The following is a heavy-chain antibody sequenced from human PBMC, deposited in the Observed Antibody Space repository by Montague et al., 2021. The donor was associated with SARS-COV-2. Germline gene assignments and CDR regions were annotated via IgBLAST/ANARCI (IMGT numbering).Heavy chain of an antibody. CDR3: ARGLCTVRGVIRWFDP. CDR1: GGSISSYY. Sequence: SETLSLTCTVSGGSISSYYWSWIRQPPGKGLEWIGYIYYSGSTNYNHSLKSRVTISVDTSKNQFSLKLSSVTAAATAVYYCARGLCTVRGVIRWFDPWGQGTLVTVSS. D-gene: IGHD3-10*01. J-gene: IGHJ5*02. V-gene: IGHV4-59*01. CDR2: IYYSGST.